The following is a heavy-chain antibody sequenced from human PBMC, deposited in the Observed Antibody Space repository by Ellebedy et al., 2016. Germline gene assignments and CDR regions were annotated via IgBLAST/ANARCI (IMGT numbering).Heavy chain of an antibody. Sequence: GGSLRLSXAASGFTFSRYGMHWVRQAPGKGLEWVAIISYDGSKIDYADSVKGRLTISRDNSKNTLYLQMRSLRSEDTAVYYCAKSPIYSYAEGYYFDYWGQGTLVTVSS. CDR2: ISYDGSKI. CDR3: AKSPIYSYAEGYYFDY. CDR1: GFTFSRYG. V-gene: IGHV3-30*18. D-gene: IGHD5-18*01. J-gene: IGHJ4*02.